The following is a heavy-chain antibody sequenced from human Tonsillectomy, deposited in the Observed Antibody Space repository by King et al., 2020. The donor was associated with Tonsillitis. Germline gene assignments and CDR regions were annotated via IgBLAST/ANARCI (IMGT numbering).Heavy chain of an antibody. D-gene: IGHD5-18*01. CDR3: AKDIGYSYGFPDY. CDR2: ISWNSGSI. V-gene: IGHV3-9*01. CDR1: GFTFDDYA. Sequence: QLVQSGGGLVQPGRSLRLSCAASGFTFDDYAMHWVRQAPGKGLEWVSGISWNSGSIGYADSVKGRFTVSRDNAKNSLYLQMNSLGAEDTALYYCAKDIGYSYGFPDYWGQGTLVTVSS. J-gene: IGHJ4*02.